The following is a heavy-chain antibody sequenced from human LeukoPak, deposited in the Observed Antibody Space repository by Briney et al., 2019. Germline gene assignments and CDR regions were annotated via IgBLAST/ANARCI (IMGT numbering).Heavy chain of an antibody. Sequence: GGSLRLSCAASGFTFSSYAMHWVRQAPGKGLEWVAVISYDGSNKYYADSVKGRFTISRDNSKNTLYLQMNSLRAEDTAVYYCARDFYNSAWYRLDYWGQGTLVTVSS. V-gene: IGHV3-30-3*01. D-gene: IGHD6-19*01. J-gene: IGHJ4*02. CDR1: GFTFSSYA. CDR2: ISYDGSNK. CDR3: ARDFYNSAWYRLDY.